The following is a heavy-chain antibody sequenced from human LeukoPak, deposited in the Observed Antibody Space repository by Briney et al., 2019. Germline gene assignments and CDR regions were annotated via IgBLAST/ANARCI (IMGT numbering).Heavy chain of an antibody. V-gene: IGHV4-4*07. CDR1: GGSINSYY. CDR2: IYTSGST. Sequence: SETLSLTCTVSGGSINSYYWSWIRQPAGKGLEWIGRIYTSGSTNYNPSLKSRVTMSVDTSKNQFSLKLSSVTAADTAVYYCARDRDDFWSGYSYGMDVWGQGTTVTVSS. D-gene: IGHD3-3*01. J-gene: IGHJ6*02. CDR3: ARDRDDFWSGYSYGMDV.